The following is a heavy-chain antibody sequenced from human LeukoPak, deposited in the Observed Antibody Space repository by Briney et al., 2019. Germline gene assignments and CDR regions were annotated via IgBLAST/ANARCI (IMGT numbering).Heavy chain of an antibody. J-gene: IGHJ3*02. CDR2: IYPGDSDT. V-gene: IGHV5-51*01. Sequence: GESLKISFKGSGXRFTSYWIGWVRQMPGKGVEWMGIIYPGDSDTIYSPSFQGRVTISADKSPSTANLQWSSLKASDTAMYYCARSGGNYYSIWGQGTMVTVSS. CDR3: ARSGGNYYSI. D-gene: IGHD1-26*01. CDR1: GXRFTSYW.